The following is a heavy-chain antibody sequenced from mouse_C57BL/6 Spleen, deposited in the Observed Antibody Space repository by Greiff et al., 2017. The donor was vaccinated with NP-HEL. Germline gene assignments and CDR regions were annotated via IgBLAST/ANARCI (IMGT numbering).Heavy chain of an antibody. CDR2: IHPNSGST. Sequence: QVQLQQPGAELVKPGASVKLSCKASGYTFTSYWMHWVKQRPGQGLEWIGMIHPNSGSTNYNEKFKSKATLTVDKSSSTAYMQLSSLTSEDSAVYYCARWGSNYLGAMDYWGQGTSVTVSS. J-gene: IGHJ4*01. V-gene: IGHV1-64*01. D-gene: IGHD2-5*01. CDR1: GYTFTSYW. CDR3: ARWGSNYLGAMDY.